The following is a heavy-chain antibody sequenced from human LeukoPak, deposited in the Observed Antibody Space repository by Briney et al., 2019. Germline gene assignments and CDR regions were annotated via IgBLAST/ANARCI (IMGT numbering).Heavy chain of an antibody. CDR2: INNSSSYI. D-gene: IGHD3-3*02. J-gene: IGHJ3*02. Sequence: PGGSLRLSCAASGFTFSSYGMSWVRQAPGKGLEWVSSINNSSSYIYYADSVKGRFTISRDNAKNSLYLQMNSLRAEDTAVYYCARVSIWGQGTMVTVSS. CDR3: ARVSI. CDR1: GFTFSSYG. V-gene: IGHV3-21*01.